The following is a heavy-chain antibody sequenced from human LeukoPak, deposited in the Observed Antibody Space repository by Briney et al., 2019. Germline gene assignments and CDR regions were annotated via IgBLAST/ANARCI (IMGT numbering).Heavy chain of an antibody. Sequence: ASVKVSCKASGYTFTSYGISWVRQAPGQGLEWMGWISAYNGNTNYAQKLQGRVTITTDTSTSTAYMELRSLRSDDTAVYYCASSIDYYGSGSYQHYYYYYGMDVWGQGTTVTVSS. V-gene: IGHV1-18*01. D-gene: IGHD3-10*01. CDR3: ASSIDYYGSGSYQHYYYYYGMDV. CDR2: ISAYNGNT. J-gene: IGHJ6*02. CDR1: GYTFTSYG.